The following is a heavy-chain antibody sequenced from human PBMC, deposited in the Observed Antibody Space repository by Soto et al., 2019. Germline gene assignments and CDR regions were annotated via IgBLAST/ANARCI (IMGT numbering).Heavy chain of an antibody. V-gene: IGHV4-59*01. D-gene: IGHD1-26*01. Sequence: SETLSLTCTVSGGSINSYYWSWIRQPPGKGLEWIGYISYSGSTSYNPSLKSRVTVSVDTSKNQFSLKLSSVTAADTAMYYCARKAVGPTHSLESWGQGTLVTVSS. CDR2: ISYSGST. J-gene: IGHJ4*02. CDR3: ARKAVGPTHSLES. CDR1: GGSINSYY.